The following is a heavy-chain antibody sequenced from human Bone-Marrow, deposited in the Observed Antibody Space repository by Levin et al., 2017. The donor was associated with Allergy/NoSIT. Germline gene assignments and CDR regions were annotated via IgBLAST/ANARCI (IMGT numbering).Heavy chain of an antibody. D-gene: IGHD2-2*02. V-gene: IGHV3-23*01. CDR2: LSGSGEST. J-gene: IGHJ4*02. Sequence: GGSLRLSCAASGFTFRNFAMSWVRQAPGKGLEWVSALSGSGESTYYADSAKGRFTISRDNSKNTLYLQMNSLRAEDTAVYYCAKDQVDVIVPPSIRKVKRRGTYFDSWGQGALVTVSS. CDR3: AKDQVDVIVPPSIRKVKRRGTYFDS. CDR1: GFTFRNFA.